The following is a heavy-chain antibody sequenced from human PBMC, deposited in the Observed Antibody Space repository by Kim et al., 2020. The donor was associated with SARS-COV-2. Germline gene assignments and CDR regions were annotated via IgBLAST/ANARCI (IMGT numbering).Heavy chain of an antibody. CDR2: IWYDGSNK. CDR1: GFTFSSYG. J-gene: IGHJ6*02. CDR3: ARDRGALYYYGMDV. Sequence: GGSLRLSCAASGFTFSSYGMHWVRQAPGKGLEWVAVIWYDGSNKYYADSVKGRFTISRDNSKNTLYLQMNSLRAEDTAVYYCARDRGALYYYGMDVWGQGTTVTVSS. D-gene: IGHD1-26*01. V-gene: IGHV3-33*01.